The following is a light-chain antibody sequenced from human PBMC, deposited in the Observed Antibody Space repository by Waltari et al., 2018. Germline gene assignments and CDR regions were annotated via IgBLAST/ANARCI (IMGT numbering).Light chain of an antibody. CDR3: YSADSSGTHRL. V-gene: IGLV3-10*01. CDR2: EDS. Sequence: SYELTQPPSVSVSPVQAARIGCPGDALPKKYVHWYQQKSGQAPVLVIHEDSQRPSGYHERFSCSSSGTMATLIITGAQVEDAADYYGYSADSSGTHRLFGGGTKLTVL. J-gene: IGLJ3*02. CDR1: ALPKKY.